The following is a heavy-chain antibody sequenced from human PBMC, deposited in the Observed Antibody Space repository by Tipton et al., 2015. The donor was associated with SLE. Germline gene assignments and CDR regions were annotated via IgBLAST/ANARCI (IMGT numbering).Heavy chain of an antibody. CDR2: FYHSANT. D-gene: IGHD2-15*01. Sequence: TLSLTCTVSNGSINYYHWSWMRQAPGKELEWIGSFYHSANTYYNPSLTSRVTISADTSKNQFSLRLTSVTAADTALYYCARKTAYCSGADCYIDAFDIWGQGTMVIVSS. V-gene: IGHV4-59*08. CDR1: NGSINYYH. J-gene: IGHJ3*02. CDR3: ARKTAYCSGADCYIDAFDI.